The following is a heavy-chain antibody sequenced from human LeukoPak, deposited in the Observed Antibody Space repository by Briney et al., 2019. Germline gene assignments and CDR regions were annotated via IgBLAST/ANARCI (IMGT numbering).Heavy chain of an antibody. CDR1: GFTFSSYE. CDR2: ISSSGSTI. V-gene: IGHV3-48*03. CDR3: ARDRSGSSPFDY. J-gene: IGHJ4*02. D-gene: IGHD1-26*01. Sequence: GGSLRLSCAASGFTFSSYEMNWVRQAPGKGLEWVSYISSSGSTIYYADSVKGRFTISRDNAKNSLYLQMNSLRAEDTAAYYCARDRSGSSPFDYWGQGTLATVSS.